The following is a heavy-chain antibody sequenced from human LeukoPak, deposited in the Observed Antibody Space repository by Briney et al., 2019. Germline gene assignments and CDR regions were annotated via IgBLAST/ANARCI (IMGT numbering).Heavy chain of an antibody. Sequence: SETVSLTCTVSGGSISGYYWSWIRQPPGKGLEWIGYIYYCGSTSYNPSLKSRVTISVDTSKNQFSLKLSSVTAADTAVYYCASTRMVRGVSPRFNWFDPWGQGTLVTVSS. J-gene: IGHJ5*02. CDR3: ASTRMVRGVSPRFNWFDP. CDR2: IYYCGST. D-gene: IGHD3-10*01. CDR1: GGSISGYY. V-gene: IGHV4-59*08.